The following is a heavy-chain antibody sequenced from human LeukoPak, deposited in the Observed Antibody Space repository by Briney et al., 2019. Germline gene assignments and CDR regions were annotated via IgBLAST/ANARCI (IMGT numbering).Heavy chain of an antibody. Sequence: PSHTLSLTCTVSGGSISSGGYYWSWIRQHPGQGLEWIGYISYSGSTYYNPSLKSRVTISVDTSKNQFSLKLSSVTAADTAVYYCARDFGYYDILTGYRDAFDIWGQGTMVSVSS. CDR1: GGSISSGGYY. D-gene: IGHD3-9*01. CDR2: ISYSGST. J-gene: IGHJ3*02. V-gene: IGHV4-31*03. CDR3: ARDFGYYDILTGYRDAFDI.